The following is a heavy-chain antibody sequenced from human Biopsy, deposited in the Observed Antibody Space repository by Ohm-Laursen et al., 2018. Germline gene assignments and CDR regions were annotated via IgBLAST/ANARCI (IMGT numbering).Heavy chain of an antibody. CDR2: MNPNSANT. V-gene: IGHV1-8*01. CDR3: ARMGRNPEWIHYYYYGMDV. CDR1: GYTFTDYD. D-gene: IGHD3-3*01. J-gene: IGHJ6*02. Sequence: ASVKVSCKASGYTFTDYDINWVRQATGQGLEWLGWMNPNSANTGYAQKFQGRITMTRNTSISTAYMELSSLRSEDTAVYYCARMGRNPEWIHYYYYGMDVWGQGTTVTVS.